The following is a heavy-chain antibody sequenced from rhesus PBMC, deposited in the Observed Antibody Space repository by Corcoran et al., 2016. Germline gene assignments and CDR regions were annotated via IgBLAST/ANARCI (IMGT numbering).Heavy chain of an antibody. V-gene: IGHV4S7*01. J-gene: IGHJ4*01. Sequence: QVQLPESGPGLVTPSATLSLPCAVSGGSISGGSYWGWLRLHHGKGLGWTGNIYGNRASTYYNPSLKSRVIISKDTSKNQFSLKLSSVTAADTAVYYCGRAHDITMVVVYYFDYWGQGVLVTVSS. CDR1: GGSISGGSY. CDR2: IYGNRAST. D-gene: IGHD3-28*01. CDR3: GRAHDITMVVVYYFDY.